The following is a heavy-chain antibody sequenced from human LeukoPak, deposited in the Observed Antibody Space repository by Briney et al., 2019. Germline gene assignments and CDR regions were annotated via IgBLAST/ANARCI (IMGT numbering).Heavy chain of an antibody. Sequence: GGSLRLSCAASGFTFSSYSMNWVRHAPGKGLMWVSRINRGGSRTDYADSVKGRFTISRDDAQNTLYLQLNSLRAEDTAVYFCARGGSDTAMAHDYWGQGTLVTVSS. CDR1: GFTFSSYS. CDR3: ARGGSDTAMAHDY. V-gene: IGHV3-74*01. J-gene: IGHJ4*02. D-gene: IGHD5-18*01. CDR2: INRGGSRT.